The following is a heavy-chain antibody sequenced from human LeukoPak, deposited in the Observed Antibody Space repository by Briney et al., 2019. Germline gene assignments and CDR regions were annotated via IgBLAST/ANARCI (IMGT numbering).Heavy chain of an antibody. J-gene: IGHJ6*03. D-gene: IGHD3-16*02. CDR2: IRYDGSNK. V-gene: IGHV3-30*02. CDR1: GFTFSSYG. CDR3: AKDYYDYVWGSYRYGYYYYYYMDV. Sequence: GGSLRLSCAASGFTFSSYGMHWVRQAPGKGLEWVAFIRYDGSNKYYADSVKGRFTISRDNSKNTLYLQMNSLRAEDTAVYYCAKDYYDYVWGSYRYGYYYYYYMDVWGKGTTVTVSS.